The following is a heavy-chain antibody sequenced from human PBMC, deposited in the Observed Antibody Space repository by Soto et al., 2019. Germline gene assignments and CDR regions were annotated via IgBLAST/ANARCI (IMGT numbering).Heavy chain of an antibody. CDR3: AKDFKISGGHYGSLNYYYGMDV. Sequence: QVHLVESGGGVVQPGRSLRLSCEASGFTFSAFGMHWVRQAPGKGLEWVAIISYDGILKYYADSVKGRFTISRDTSKSALYLKMNSLRPEDTAVYYCAKDFKISGGHYGSLNYYYGMDVWGQGPTVTVSS. V-gene: IGHV3-30*18. J-gene: IGHJ6*02. CDR1: GFTFSAFG. D-gene: IGHD3-10*01. CDR2: ISYDGILK.